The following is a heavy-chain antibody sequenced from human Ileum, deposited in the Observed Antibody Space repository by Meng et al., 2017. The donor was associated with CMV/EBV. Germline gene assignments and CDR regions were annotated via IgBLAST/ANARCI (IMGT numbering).Heavy chain of an antibody. V-gene: IGHV4-34*01. CDR2: INHSGST. J-gene: IGHJ4*02. Sequence: GQLQQWGAGLLKPSETLSLTCAVYGGSFSGYYGSWIRQPPGKGLEWIGEINHSGSTNYNPSLKSRVTISVDTSKNQFSLKLSSVTAADTAVYYCARGRRDGYNNPPLDYWGQGTLVTVSS. D-gene: IGHD5-24*01. CDR3: ARGRRDGYNNPPLDY. CDR1: GGSFSGYY.